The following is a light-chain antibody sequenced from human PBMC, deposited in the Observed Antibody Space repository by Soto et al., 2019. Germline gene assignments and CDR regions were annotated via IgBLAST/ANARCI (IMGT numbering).Light chain of an antibody. J-gene: IGLJ3*02. CDR2: EVS. Sequence: QSALTQPPSASGSPGQSVTISCTGTSSDVGGYNFVSWYQQQPGKAPKLLIYEVSKRPSGVPHRFSGSKSGYTASLTVSGLQAEDEADYYCSSYGGSNNLNWLFGGGTKLTVL. V-gene: IGLV2-8*01. CDR3: SSYGGSNNLNWL. CDR1: SSDVGGYNF.